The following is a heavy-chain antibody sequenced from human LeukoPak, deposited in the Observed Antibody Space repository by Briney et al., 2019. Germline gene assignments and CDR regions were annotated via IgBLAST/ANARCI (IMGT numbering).Heavy chain of an antibody. CDR2: ISTSGGKT. J-gene: IGHJ4*02. D-gene: IGHD4-17*01. CDR3: ANEIRPNDY. V-gene: IGHV3-23*01. CDR1: EFDFSSHA. Sequence: GGSLRLSCAASEFDFSSHAMTWVRQAPGKGLEWVSAISTSGGKTYYADSVKGRFTISRDNSKNTLYLQMNSLRAEDTAVYYCANEIRPNDYWGQGTQVTVSS.